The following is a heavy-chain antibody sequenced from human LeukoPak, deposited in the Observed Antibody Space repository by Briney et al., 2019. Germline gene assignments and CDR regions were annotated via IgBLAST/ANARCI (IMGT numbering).Heavy chain of an antibody. CDR2: INSDGSST. CDR3: ASTTYDYVWGSYRE. D-gene: IGHD3-16*02. CDR1: GFTFSNYW. J-gene: IGHJ4*02. V-gene: IGHV3-74*01. Sequence: GGSLRLSCAASGFTFSNYWMNWVRQAPGKGLVWVSRINSDGSSTSYADSVKGRFTISRDNAKNTLYLQMNSLRAEDTAVYYCASTTYDYVWGSYREWGQGTLVTVSS.